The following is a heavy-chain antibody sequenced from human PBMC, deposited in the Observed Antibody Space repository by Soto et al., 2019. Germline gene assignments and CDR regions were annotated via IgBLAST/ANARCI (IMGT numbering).Heavy chain of an antibody. CDR3: ARANIVLMVYAVPYFDY. Sequence: PSETLSLTCAVYGGSFSGYYWSWIRQPPGKGLEWIGEINHSGSTNYNLSLKSRVTISVDTSKNQFSLKLSSVTAADTAVYYCARANIVLMVYAVPYFDYWGQGTLVTVSS. D-gene: IGHD2-8*01. V-gene: IGHV4-34*01. J-gene: IGHJ4*02. CDR1: GGSFSGYY. CDR2: INHSGST.